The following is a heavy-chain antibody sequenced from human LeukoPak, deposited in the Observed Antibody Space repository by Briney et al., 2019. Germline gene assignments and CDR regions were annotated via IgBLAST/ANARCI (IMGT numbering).Heavy chain of an antibody. Sequence: GASVKVSCKASGGTFSSYAISWVRQAPGQGLEWMGGIFPIFGTANYAQKFQGRVTITTDESTSTAYMELSSLRSEDTAVYYCARGPYSSSFNWFDPWGQGTLVTVSS. D-gene: IGHD6-6*01. CDR3: ARGPYSSSFNWFDP. V-gene: IGHV1-69*05. CDR1: GGTFSSYA. CDR2: IFPIFGTA. J-gene: IGHJ5*02.